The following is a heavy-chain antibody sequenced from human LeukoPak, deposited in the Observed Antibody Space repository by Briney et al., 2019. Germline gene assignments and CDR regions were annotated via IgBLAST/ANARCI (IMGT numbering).Heavy chain of an antibody. CDR3: ARWGSTSCYDY. J-gene: IGHJ4*02. V-gene: IGHV4-61*02. D-gene: IGHD2-2*01. CDR1: GGSISSGSYY. Sequence: PSQTLSLTCTVSGGSISSGSYYWSWIRQPAGKGLEWIGRIYTSGSTNYNPSLKSRVTISLDTSKSQFSLKLSSVTAADTAVYYCARWGSTSCYDYWGQGTLVTVSS. CDR2: IYTSGST.